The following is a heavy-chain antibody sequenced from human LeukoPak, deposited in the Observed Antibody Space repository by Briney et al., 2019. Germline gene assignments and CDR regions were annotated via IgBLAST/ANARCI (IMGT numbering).Heavy chain of an antibody. CDR2: ISGTGGST. D-gene: IGHD1-1*01. Sequence: GGSLRLSCGASGFTFSSYGMSWVRQAPGKGLEWVSGISGTGGSTYYADSVKGRFTISRDNSKNRLYMQMNSLRAEDTAIYFCAKDRFRLDLTSFDYWGQGTLVNVSS. V-gene: IGHV3-23*01. J-gene: IGHJ4*02. CDR1: GFTFSSYG. CDR3: AKDRFRLDLTSFDY.